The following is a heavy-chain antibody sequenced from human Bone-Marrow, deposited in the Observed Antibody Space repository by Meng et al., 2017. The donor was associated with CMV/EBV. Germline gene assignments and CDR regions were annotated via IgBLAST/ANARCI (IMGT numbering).Heavy chain of an antibody. CDR3: ARIGGSSLTVDY. CDR1: GDSISNSPYY. D-gene: IGHD2-15*01. Sequence: GSLRLSCTVSGDSISNSPYYWGWIRQSPGKGLEWIGNIYYMGSTYYNPSLRSRVIMSLDTSKNQFSLRLNSVTAADTAVYYCARIGGSSLTVDYWGRGTRVTVSS. V-gene: IGHV4-39*07. CDR2: IYYMGST. J-gene: IGHJ4*02.